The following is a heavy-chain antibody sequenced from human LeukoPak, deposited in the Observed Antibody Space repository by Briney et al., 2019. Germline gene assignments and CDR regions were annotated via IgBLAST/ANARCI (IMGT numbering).Heavy chain of an antibody. CDR2: INPNSGGT. J-gene: IGHJ5*02. V-gene: IGHV1-2*02. D-gene: IGHD3-10*01. Sequence: GASVKVSCKASGYSFNAYYIHWVRQAPGQGLEWMGWINPNSGGTNYAQKFQGRVTMTRDTSISTAYMELSRLRSDDTAVYYCARDHYYYGSGSYFWFDPWGQGTLVTVSS. CDR1: GYSFNAYY. CDR3: ARDHYYYGSGSYFWFDP.